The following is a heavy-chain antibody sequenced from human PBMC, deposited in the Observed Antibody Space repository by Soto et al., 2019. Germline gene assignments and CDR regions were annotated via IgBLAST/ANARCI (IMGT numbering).Heavy chain of an antibody. CDR3: AKDYYRTTVTTVDY. J-gene: IGHJ4*02. V-gene: IGHV3-30*18. Sequence: QVQLVESGGGVVQPGRSLRLSCAASGFTFSSYGMHWVRQAPGKGLEWVAVISNDGSNKYYADSVKGRCTISRDNSKNTAYLQMNSLRAEDTAVYYCAKDYYRTTVTTVDYWGQGTLVTVSS. CDR1: GFTFSSYG. CDR2: ISNDGSNK. D-gene: IGHD4-17*01.